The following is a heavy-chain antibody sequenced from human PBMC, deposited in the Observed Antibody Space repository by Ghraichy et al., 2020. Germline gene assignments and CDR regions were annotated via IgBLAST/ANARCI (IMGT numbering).Heavy chain of an antibody. V-gene: IGHV4-34*01. CDR3: ARGPKTYYYGSGIDY. Sequence: GSLRLSCAVYGGSFSGYYWSWIRQPPGKGLEWIGEINHSGSTNYNPSLKSRVTISVDTSKNQFSLKLSSVTAADTAVYYCARGPKTYYYGSGIDYWGQGTLVTVSS. D-gene: IGHD3-10*01. CDR1: GGSFSGYY. CDR2: INHSGST. J-gene: IGHJ4*02.